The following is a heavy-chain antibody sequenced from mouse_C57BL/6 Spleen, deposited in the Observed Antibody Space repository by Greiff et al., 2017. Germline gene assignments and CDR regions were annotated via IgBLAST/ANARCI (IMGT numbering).Heavy chain of an antibody. CDR1: GFTFSDYG. CDR2: ISSGSSTI. J-gene: IGHJ1*03. Sequence: EVHLVESGGGLVKPGGSLKLSCAASGFTFSDYGMHWVRQAPEKGLEWVAYISSGSSTIYYADTVKGRFTISRDNAKNTLFLQMTSLRSEDTAMYYCASPSTTVVDWYFDVWGTGTTVTVSS. V-gene: IGHV5-17*01. CDR3: ASPSTTVVDWYFDV. D-gene: IGHD1-1*01.